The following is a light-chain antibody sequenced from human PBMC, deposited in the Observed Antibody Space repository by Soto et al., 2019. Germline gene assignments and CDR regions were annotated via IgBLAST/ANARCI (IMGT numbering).Light chain of an antibody. Sequence: EIVMTQSPATLSVSPGERATLSCRASQSVSSNLAWYQQKPGQAPRLLIYGASTRATGIPARFSGSGSGTEFTLTITSLQSEDFAAYYCQQYNEWPQWTLGQGTKVDIK. CDR2: GAS. V-gene: IGKV3-15*01. J-gene: IGKJ1*01. CDR3: QQYNEWPQWT. CDR1: QSVSSN.